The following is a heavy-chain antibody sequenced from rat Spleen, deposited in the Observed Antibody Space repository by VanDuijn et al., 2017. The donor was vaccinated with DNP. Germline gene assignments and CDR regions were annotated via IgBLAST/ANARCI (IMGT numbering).Heavy chain of an antibody. CDR2: ITSSGGST. Sequence: EVQLVESGGDLVQPGRSLKLSCVVSGFTFNNYWMTWIRQVPGKGLEWVASITSSGGSTYYPDSVKGRFTISRDNAKDTLYLQMNSLRSEDTATYYCARWYNSGYYFDYWGQGVMVTVSS. J-gene: IGHJ2*01. D-gene: IGHD4-3*01. V-gene: IGHV5-31*01. CDR3: ARWYNSGYYFDY. CDR1: GFTFNNYW.